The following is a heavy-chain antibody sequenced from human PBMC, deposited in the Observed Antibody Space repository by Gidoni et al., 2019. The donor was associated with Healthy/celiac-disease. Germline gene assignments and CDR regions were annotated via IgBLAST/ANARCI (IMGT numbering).Heavy chain of an antibody. D-gene: IGHD6-19*01. Sequence: QVQLQESGPGLVKPSETLSLTCTVSGGSISSYYWSWIRQPPGKGLEWIGYIYYSGSTNYNPSLKSRVTISVDTSKNQFSLKLSSVTAADTAVYYCAREVAVAGTGAFDIWGQGTMVTVSS. CDR1: GGSISSYY. CDR2: IYYSGST. V-gene: IGHV4-59*01. J-gene: IGHJ3*02. CDR3: AREVAVAGTGAFDI.